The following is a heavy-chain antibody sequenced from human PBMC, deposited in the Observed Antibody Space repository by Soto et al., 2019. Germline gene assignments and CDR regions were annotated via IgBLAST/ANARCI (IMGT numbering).Heavy chain of an antibody. J-gene: IGHJ5*02. D-gene: IGHD2-21*02. V-gene: IGHV4-39*02. CDR2: IYYGGST. CDR3: ASSLTVTASYNWFDP. Sequence: QLQLQESGPGLVEPSETLSLICTVSDDSISSSPYYWGWIRQPPGKGLEWIGSIYYGGSTYYNPSLKSRVTISVDTSKKYFSLQLRSVTAADTAVYFCASSLTVTASYNWFDPWGQGTLVTVS. CDR1: DDSISSSPYY.